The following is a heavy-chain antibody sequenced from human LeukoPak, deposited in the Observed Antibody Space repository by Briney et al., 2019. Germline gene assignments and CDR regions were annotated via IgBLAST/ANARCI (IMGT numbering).Heavy chain of an antibody. V-gene: IGHV3-23*01. CDR2: ISGGGGRT. CDR3: AKFYDILTGYFDH. J-gene: IGHJ4*02. CDR1: GFTFTTYA. Sequence: PGGSLRLSCAASGFTFTTYAMGWVRQSPGKGLEWVSSISGGGGRTYYAEFVKGRFTISRDNSKNTLYLQMNSLRAEDTAVYYCAKFYDILTGYFDHWGQGTLVTVSS. D-gene: IGHD3-9*01.